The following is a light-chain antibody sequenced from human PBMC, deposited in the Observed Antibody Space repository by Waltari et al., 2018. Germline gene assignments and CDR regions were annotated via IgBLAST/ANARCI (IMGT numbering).Light chain of an antibody. CDR1: QSVLSSTNRNNY. Sequence: DIVLTQSPDSLALSLGERATISCRSSQSVLSSTNRNNYLAWYQQRPGQPPKLLFYWTSNRVSGVPGRLDGGSCGTDFTHTISSLQAEDLAVYCGQQYYTTPCTFGQGTRLEIK. CDR2: WTS. V-gene: IGKV4-1*01. CDR3: QQYYTTPCT. J-gene: IGKJ2*02.